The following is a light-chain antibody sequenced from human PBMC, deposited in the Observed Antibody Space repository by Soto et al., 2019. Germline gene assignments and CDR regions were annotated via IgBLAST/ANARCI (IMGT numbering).Light chain of an antibody. CDR3: HLYNNWPPIP. CDR1: QSVSSN. J-gene: IGKJ5*01. CDR2: GAS. V-gene: IGKV3-15*01. Sequence: EIVMTQSPATLSVSPRERATLSCRASQSVSSNLAWYQQKPGQAPRLLIYGASTRATGIPSRFSGSGSGKEFPVTISSLQSEDFPVYYCHLYNNWPPIPFGQGTRLEIK.